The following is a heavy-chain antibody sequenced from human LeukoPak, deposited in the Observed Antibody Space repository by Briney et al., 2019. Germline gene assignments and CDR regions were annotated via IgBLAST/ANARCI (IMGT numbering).Heavy chain of an antibody. V-gene: IGHV3-53*01. Sequence: PGGSLRLSCAASGFTVSSNYMSWVRQAPGKGLEWVSVIYSGGSTYYADSVKGRFTISRDNSKNTLYLQMNSLRAEDTAVYYCARGFSDNDGDWFDPWGQGTLVTVSS. CDR3: ARGFSDNDGDWFDP. J-gene: IGHJ5*02. CDR1: GFTVSSNY. D-gene: IGHD1-1*01. CDR2: IYSGGST.